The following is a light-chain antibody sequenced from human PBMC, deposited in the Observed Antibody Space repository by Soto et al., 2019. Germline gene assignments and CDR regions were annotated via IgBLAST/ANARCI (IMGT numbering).Light chain of an antibody. CDR1: SSNIGARYD. CDR2: GNN. CDR3: QSYDISLSAVV. Sequence: QSVLTQPPSVSGAPGQRVTISCTGSSSNIGARYDVHWYQQIPGTAPKLLIYGNNNRPSGVPDRFSGSKSGSSGSLAITGLQAEDDADYYCQSYDISLSAVVFGGGTKLTVL. V-gene: IGLV1-40*01. J-gene: IGLJ2*01.